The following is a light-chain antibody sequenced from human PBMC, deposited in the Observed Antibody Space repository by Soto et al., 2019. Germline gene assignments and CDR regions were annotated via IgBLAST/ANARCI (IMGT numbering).Light chain of an antibody. J-gene: IGKJ1*01. CDR2: DAS. CDR3: QQYGSSPRT. Sequence: EIVFTQSPSTLSLSPGERATLSCRASQSVSTYLAWYQQRPGQTPRLLIYDASYRATDIPSRFSGSGSGTDFTLTISRLEPEDFAVYYCQQYGSSPRTFGQGTKVDIK. V-gene: IGKV3-20*01. CDR1: QSVSTY.